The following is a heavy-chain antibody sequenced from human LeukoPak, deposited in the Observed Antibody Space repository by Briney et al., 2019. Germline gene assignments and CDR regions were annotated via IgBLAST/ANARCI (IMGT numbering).Heavy chain of an antibody. D-gene: IGHD3-22*01. CDR1: GFTFSSYW. Sequence: GGSLRLSCAASGFTFSSYWMHWVRQAPGKGLVWVSRINSDGSSTSYADSVKGRFTISRDNAKNTLYLQMNSLRAEDTAVYYCARGSSWYYYDSNGPSLDYWGQGTLVTVSS. J-gene: IGHJ4*02. CDR2: INSDGSST. CDR3: ARGSSWYYYDSNGPSLDY. V-gene: IGHV3-74*01.